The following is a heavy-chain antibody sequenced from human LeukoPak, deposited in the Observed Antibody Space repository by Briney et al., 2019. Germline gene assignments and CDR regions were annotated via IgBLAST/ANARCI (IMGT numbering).Heavy chain of an antibody. D-gene: IGHD3-16*01. CDR1: GGSISSGGYS. Sequence: PSQTLSLTCAVSGGSISSGGYSWSWIRQPPGKGLEWIGYIYHSGSTYYNPSLKSRVTISVDRSKNQFSLKLSSVTAADTAVYYCARSLGGINAFDIWGQGTMVIVSS. CDR3: ARSLGGINAFDI. J-gene: IGHJ3*02. CDR2: IYHSGST. V-gene: IGHV4-30-2*01.